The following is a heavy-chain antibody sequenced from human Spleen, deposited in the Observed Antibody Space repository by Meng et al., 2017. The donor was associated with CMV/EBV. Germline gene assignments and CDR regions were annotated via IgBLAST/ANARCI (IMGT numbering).Heavy chain of an antibody. CDR1: GFTFSAYG. D-gene: IGHD3-10*01. Sequence: GESLKISCAASGFTFSAYGMHWVRQAPGKGLEWVSFIRYDGNNKDYGASVKGRFTVSRDNSKNMVYLQMNSLRAEDTAVYYCAKRGSDGSGSYSDFDYWGQGTLVTVS. V-gene: IGHV3-30*02. J-gene: IGHJ4*02. CDR3: AKRGSDGSGSYSDFDY. CDR2: IRYDGNNK.